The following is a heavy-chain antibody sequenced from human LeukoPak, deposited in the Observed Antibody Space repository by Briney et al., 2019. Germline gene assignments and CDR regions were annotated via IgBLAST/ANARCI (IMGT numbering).Heavy chain of an antibody. CDR2: IYYSGST. J-gene: IGHJ4*02. D-gene: IGHD5-12*01. Sequence: SETLSLTCTVSGGSISSYYWSWIRRPPGKGLEWIGYIYYSGSTNYNPSLKSRVTMSVDPSKNEFSLKLSSVTAADTAVYYCARVSRAGSGYDFDYWGQGTLVTVSS. CDR1: GGSISSYY. V-gene: IGHV4-59*12. CDR3: ARVSRAGSGYDFDY.